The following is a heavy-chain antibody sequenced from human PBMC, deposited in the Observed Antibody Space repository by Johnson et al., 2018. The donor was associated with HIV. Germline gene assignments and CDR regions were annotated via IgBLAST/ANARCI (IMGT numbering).Heavy chain of an antibody. V-gene: IGHV3-7*03. CDR3: AKEFLIPTGGTFVFDF. J-gene: IGHJ3*01. Sequence: VQLVESGGGLVQPGGSLRLSCAASGFTFSSYWMSWVRQAPGKGLEWVANIKQDGSEKYYVDSVKGRFTISRDNAKNSLYLQMNSLRVEDTAVYFCAKEFLIPTGGTFVFDFWGQGTMVTVSS. CDR1: GFTFSSYW. D-gene: IGHD2-8*02. CDR2: IKQDGSEK.